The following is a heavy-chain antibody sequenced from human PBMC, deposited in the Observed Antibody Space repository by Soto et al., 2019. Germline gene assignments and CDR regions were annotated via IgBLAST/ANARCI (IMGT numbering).Heavy chain of an antibody. CDR2: MNPNSGNT. V-gene: IGHV1-8*01. CDR3: AIGPGSWYYYDMDV. Sequence: QVQLVQSGAEVKKPGASVKVSCKASGYTFTSYDINWVRQATGQGLEWMGWMNPNSGNTGSAQKFQGRVTMTRNTSISTANMGLSSLRSEDTAVSYCAIGPGSWYYYDMDVWGKGTTVTDSS. J-gene: IGHJ6*03. D-gene: IGHD6-13*01. CDR1: GYTFTSYD.